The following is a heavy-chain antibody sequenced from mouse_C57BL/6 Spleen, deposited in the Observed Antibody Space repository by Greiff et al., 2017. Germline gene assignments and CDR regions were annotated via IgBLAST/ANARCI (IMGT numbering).Heavy chain of an antibody. CDR2: ISSGSSTI. V-gene: IGHV5-17*01. J-gene: IGHJ3*01. CDR3: ARPYYSKGWFAF. CDR1: GFTFSDYG. D-gene: IGHD2-5*01. Sequence: EVKLMESGGGLVKPGGSLKLSCAASGFTFSDYGMHWVRQAPEKGLEWVAYISSGSSTIYYADTVKGRFTISRDNAKNTLFLQMTSLRSEDTAMYYCARPYYSKGWFAFWGQGTLVTVSA.